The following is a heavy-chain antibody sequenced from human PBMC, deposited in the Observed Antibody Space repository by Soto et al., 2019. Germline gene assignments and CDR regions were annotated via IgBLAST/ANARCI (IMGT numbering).Heavy chain of an antibody. CDR2: FSGSSGNT. CDR3: ARWNGYGDS. Sequence: PGGSLRLSCAASGFSISTYGVTWVRQAPGKGLEWVSGFSGSSGNTNYADSVKGRFTISRDNSKNTVYLQMNSLRAEDTAVYYCARWNGYGDSWGQGTLVTVSS. V-gene: IGHV3-23*01. J-gene: IGHJ4*02. D-gene: IGHD1-1*01. CDR1: GFSISTYG.